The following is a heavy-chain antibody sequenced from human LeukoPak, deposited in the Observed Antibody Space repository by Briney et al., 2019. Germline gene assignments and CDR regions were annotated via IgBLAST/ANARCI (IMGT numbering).Heavy chain of an antibody. CDR3: AAEVSPKVFDY. V-gene: IGHV3-11*01. J-gene: IGHJ4*02. CDR1: GFIFSDYY. Sequence: GGSLRLSCASSGFIFSDYYMSWIRQVPGKGLEWIAYISARGDVIYSVDSVKGRFTISRDNAKNLLYLQMNSLRGDYTAVYYCAAEVSPKVFDYRGQGTLVTVSS. CDR2: ISARGDVI.